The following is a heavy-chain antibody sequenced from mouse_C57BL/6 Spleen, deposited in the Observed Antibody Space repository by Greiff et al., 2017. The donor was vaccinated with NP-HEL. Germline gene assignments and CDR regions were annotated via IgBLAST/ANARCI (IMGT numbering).Heavy chain of an antibody. CDR2: IDPSDSYT. V-gene: IGHV1-69*01. CDR3: ARSTTVVERYFDY. J-gene: IGHJ2*01. Sequence: QVQLQQPGAELVMPGASVKLSCKASGYTFTSYWMHWVKQRPGQGLEWIGEIDPSDSYTNYNQKFKGKSTLTVDKSSSTAYMQLSSRTSEDSAVYYCARSTTVVERYFDYWGQGTTLTVSS. D-gene: IGHD1-1*01. CDR1: GYTFTSYW.